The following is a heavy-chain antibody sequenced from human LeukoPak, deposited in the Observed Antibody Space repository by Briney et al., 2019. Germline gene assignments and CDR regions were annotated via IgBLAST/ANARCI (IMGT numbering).Heavy chain of an antibody. Sequence: SETLSLTCAVSGGSISSGGYSWSWIRQPPGKGLEWIGYIYHSGSTYYNPSLKSRVTISVDTSKNQFSLKLSSVTAADTAVYYCARDIGSGSDYWGQGTLVTVSS. V-gene: IGHV4-30-2*01. J-gene: IGHJ4*02. CDR3: ARDIGSGSDY. CDR1: GGSISSGGYS. D-gene: IGHD6-19*01. CDR2: IYHSGST.